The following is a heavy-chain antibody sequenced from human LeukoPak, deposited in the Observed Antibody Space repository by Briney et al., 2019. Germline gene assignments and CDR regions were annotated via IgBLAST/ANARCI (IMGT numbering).Heavy chain of an antibody. V-gene: IGHV1-18*01. J-gene: IGHJ4*02. D-gene: IGHD5-18*01. Sequence: ASVKVSCKASGYTFTSHGISWVRQAPGQGLEWMGWISTYNGNTNYAQKFQGRVTITADKSTSTAYMELSSLRSEDTAVYYCARMKLRGYSYGAFDYWGQGTLVTVSS. CDR1: GYTFTSHG. CDR2: ISTYNGNT. CDR3: ARMKLRGYSYGAFDY.